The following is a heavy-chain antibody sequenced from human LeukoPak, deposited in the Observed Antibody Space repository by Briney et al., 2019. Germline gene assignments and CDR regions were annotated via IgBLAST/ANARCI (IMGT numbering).Heavy chain of an antibody. CDR2: LSGSGGST. Sequence: GGSLRLSCAASGFTFSSYAMSWVRQAPGKGLEWVSGLSGSGGSTYYADSVKGRFTISRDNAKNSLYLQMNSLRAEDTAVYYCARDYGGSSPFDYWGQGTLVTVSS. CDR3: ARDYGGSSPFDY. V-gene: IGHV3-23*01. CDR1: GFTFSSYA. J-gene: IGHJ4*02. D-gene: IGHD4-23*01.